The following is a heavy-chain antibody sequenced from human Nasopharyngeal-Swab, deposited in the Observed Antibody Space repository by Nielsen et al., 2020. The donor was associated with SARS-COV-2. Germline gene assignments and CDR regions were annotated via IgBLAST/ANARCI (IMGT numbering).Heavy chain of an antibody. Sequence: GRSLRLSCATSGFVFSASAMHWVRQASGKGLEWVGRIGDKDHNYATTYGASVKGRFTISRDDSKNTAFLQLDSLKTEDTALYYCTTDFYFDYWGQGTLVTVSS. CDR2: IGDKDHNYAT. CDR3: TTDFYFDY. V-gene: IGHV3-73*01. CDR1: GFVFSASA. J-gene: IGHJ4*02.